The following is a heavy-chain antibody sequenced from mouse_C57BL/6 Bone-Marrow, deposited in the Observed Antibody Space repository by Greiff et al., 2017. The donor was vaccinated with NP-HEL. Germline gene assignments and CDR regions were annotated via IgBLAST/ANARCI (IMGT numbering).Heavy chain of an antibody. Sequence: VKLMEPGAELVKPGASVKLSCKASGYTFTSYWMHWVKQRPGRGLEWIGRIDPNSGGTKYNEKFKSKATLTVDKPSSTAYMQLSSLTSEDSAVYYCARRIYYGNSHFDYWGQGTTLTVSS. CDR1: GYTFTSYW. CDR3: ARRIYYGNSHFDY. V-gene: IGHV1-72*01. J-gene: IGHJ2*01. D-gene: IGHD2-1*01. CDR2: IDPNSGGT.